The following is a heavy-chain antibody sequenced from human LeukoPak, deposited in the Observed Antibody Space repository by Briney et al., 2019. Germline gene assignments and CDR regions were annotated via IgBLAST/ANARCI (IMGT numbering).Heavy chain of an antibody. Sequence: GGSLRLSCAASGFTFSSYAMSWVRQAPGKGLEWVSAISGSGGSTYYADSVKGRFTISRDNSWNTLYLQMNSLRAEDTAVYYCVKAKSGSYSPFDYWGQGTLVTVSS. V-gene: IGHV3-23*01. CDR1: GFTFSSYA. D-gene: IGHD1-26*01. J-gene: IGHJ4*02. CDR3: VKAKSGSYSPFDY. CDR2: ISGSGGST.